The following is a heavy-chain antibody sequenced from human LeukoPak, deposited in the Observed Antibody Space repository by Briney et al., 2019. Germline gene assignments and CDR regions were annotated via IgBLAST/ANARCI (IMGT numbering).Heavy chain of an antibody. Sequence: SETLSLTCTVSGGSVSSGSNYWSWIRQPPGKELEWIGYIYYSGSTNYNPSLKNRVTISLDTSKNQFSLRLSSVTAADTDVYYCALWFCSRTSCYVDYWGQGTLVTVSS. J-gene: IGHJ4*02. CDR1: GGSVSSGSNY. CDR3: ALWFCSRTSCYVDY. D-gene: IGHD2-2*01. V-gene: IGHV4-61*01. CDR2: IYYSGST.